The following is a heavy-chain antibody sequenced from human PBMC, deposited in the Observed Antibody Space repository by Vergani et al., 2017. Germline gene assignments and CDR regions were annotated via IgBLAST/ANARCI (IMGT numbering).Heavy chain of an antibody. J-gene: IGHJ4*02. Sequence: EVQLLESGGGLVQPGGSLRISCSASGFTFSSYAMHWVRQAPGKGLEYVSAISSNGGSTYYADSVKGRFTISRDNSKNTLYLQMSSLRAEDTAVYYCVKDLGIAAAGTTDYWGQGTLVTVSS. CDR3: VKDLGIAAAGTTDY. D-gene: IGHD6-13*01. CDR1: GFTFSSYA. CDR2: ISSNGGST. V-gene: IGHV3-64D*06.